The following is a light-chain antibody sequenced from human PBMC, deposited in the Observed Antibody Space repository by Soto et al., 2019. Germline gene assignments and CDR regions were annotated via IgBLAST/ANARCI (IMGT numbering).Light chain of an antibody. J-gene: IGKJ4*01. V-gene: IGKV3-15*01. CDR2: GAS. CDR3: QQYNNWPLT. CDR1: QGVSSN. Sequence: EIVMTQSPATLSVSPGERDTLYCRASQGVSSNLAWHQQKPGQPPRLLIYGASTRAAGIPARFSGSGSGTEFTLTISSLQSEDFAVYYCQQYNNWPLTFGGGTKVDIK.